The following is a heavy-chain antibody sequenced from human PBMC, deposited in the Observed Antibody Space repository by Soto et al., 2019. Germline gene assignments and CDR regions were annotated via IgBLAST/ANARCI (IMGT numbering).Heavy chain of an antibody. CDR3: PRDYSTVEVWFDP. V-gene: IGHV4-4*07. CDR2: IYTSGST. CDR1: GGSISSYY. J-gene: IGHJ5*02. D-gene: IGHD4-4*01. Sequence: SETLSLTCTVSGGSISSYYWSWIRQSAGKGLAWIVRIYTSGSTHNNPPLTSRVTMSVGNSKNQFSVTLSSVTAADTAVYYCPRDYSTVEVWFDPWGQGTLVTVPP.